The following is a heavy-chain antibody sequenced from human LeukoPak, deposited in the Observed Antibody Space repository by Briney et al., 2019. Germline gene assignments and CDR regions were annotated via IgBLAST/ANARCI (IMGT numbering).Heavy chain of an antibody. CDR1: GGSISSSSHY. V-gene: IGHV4-39*01. CDR3: ARHTLVAASSFDY. CDR2: IYFSEST. D-gene: IGHD2-15*01. J-gene: IGHJ4*02. Sequence: SETLSLTCTVFGGSISSSSHYWGWIRQPPGEGLEWIGSIYFSESTYYSPSLKSRVTISVDPSTNQFSLKLSSVTAADTAVYYCARHTLVAASSFDYWGRGTLVTVSS.